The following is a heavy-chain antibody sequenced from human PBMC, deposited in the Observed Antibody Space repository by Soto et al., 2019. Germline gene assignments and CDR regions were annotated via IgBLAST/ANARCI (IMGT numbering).Heavy chain of an antibody. Sequence: EVQLAESGGGLVQPGGSLRLSCAASGFTFSTYWMSWVRQAPGKGLEWVANIKEDGREKYYVDSVKGRFTISRDNAKNSLYLQMNSLRAEDTAVYYCAREFTNRLPGMDVLGKGTTVAVSS. CDR2: IKEDGREK. D-gene: IGHD4-17*01. CDR3: AREFTNRLPGMDV. CDR1: GFTFSTYW. V-gene: IGHV3-7*01. J-gene: IGHJ6*04.